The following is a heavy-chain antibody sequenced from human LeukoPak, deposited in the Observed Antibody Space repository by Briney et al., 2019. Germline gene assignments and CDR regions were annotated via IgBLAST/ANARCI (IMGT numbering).Heavy chain of an antibody. D-gene: IGHD3-10*01. CDR2: IYSSGTT. V-gene: IGHV4-39*01. CDR3: ARKGINQATPFDY. Sequence: SETLSLTCTVSGDSISSRSYSWGWIRQPPGKGLEWIGIIYSSGTTFYNPSHKSRVTISVDTSKNQISLKLSSVTAADTAVYFCARKGINQATPFDYWGQGTLVTVSS. J-gene: IGHJ4*02. CDR1: GDSISSRSYS.